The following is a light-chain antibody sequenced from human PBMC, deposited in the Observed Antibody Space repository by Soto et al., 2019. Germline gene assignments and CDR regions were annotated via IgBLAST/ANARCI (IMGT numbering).Light chain of an antibody. V-gene: IGKV3-15*01. Sequence: EIVMTQSPATLSVSPGERATLSCRASQSVSGNLAWYQQKPGQAPRLLIYGASTRATGIPARFSGGGSGTEFTLAISSLQSEDSAVYYCHQYGSSPPYTFGQGTKLEI. CDR3: HQYGSSPPYT. CDR1: QSVSGN. CDR2: GAS. J-gene: IGKJ2*01.